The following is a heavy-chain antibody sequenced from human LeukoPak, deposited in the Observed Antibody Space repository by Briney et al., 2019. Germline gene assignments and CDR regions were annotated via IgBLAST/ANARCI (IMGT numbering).Heavy chain of an antibody. CDR1: AYTFTIYD. V-gene: IGHV1-8*03. CDR3: ARGRSTGYPYYFEY. J-gene: IGHJ4*02. CDR2: MNPNSGST. D-gene: IGHD5-12*01. Sequence: ASVTLSFTSSAYTFTIYDINWMRQAPGQGLEWMGWMNPNSGSTGYAQKFQGRVTITRNTSISTAYMELSGLRSEDTAVYYCARGRSTGYPYYFEYWGQGTLVTVSS.